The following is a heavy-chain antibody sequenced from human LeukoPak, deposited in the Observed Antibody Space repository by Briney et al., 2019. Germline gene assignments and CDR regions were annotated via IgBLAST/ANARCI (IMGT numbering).Heavy chain of an antibody. D-gene: IGHD3-3*01. Sequence: GASVKVSCKASGYTFTGYYMHWVRQAPGQGLEWMGRINPNSGGTNYAQKFQGRVTMTRDTSISTAYMELSRLRSDDTAVYYCARDLPGVANYYGMDVWGQGTTVTVSS. CDR1: GYTFTGYY. CDR2: INPNSGGT. V-gene: IGHV1-2*06. CDR3: ARDLPGVANYYGMDV. J-gene: IGHJ6*02.